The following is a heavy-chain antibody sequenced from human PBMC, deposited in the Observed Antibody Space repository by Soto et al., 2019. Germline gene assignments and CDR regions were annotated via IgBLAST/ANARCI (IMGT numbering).Heavy chain of an antibody. V-gene: IGHV1-69*12. Sequence: QVQLVQSGAEVKKPGSSVKVSCKASGGTFSSYAISWVRQAPGQGLEWMGGIIPIFGTANYAQKFQGRVTITADESTSTAYMELSSLRSEDTAVYYCATQGDVTFGGVIATYYYYGMDVWGQGTTVTVSS. CDR1: GGTFSSYA. J-gene: IGHJ6*02. CDR3: ATQGDVTFGGVIATYYYYGMDV. D-gene: IGHD3-16*02. CDR2: IIPIFGTA.